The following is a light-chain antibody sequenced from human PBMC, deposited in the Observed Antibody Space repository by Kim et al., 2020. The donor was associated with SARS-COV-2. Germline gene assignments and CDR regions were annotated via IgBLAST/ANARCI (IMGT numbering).Light chain of an antibody. CDR1: QDIRND. CDR3: LQHNTYPIT. J-gene: IGKJ5*01. V-gene: IGKV1-17*01. CDR2: GAS. Sequence: ASVGDRVTITRLASQDIRNDLGWYQQNPGRAPKRLIYGASSLQSGVPSRFSGSGSGTECTLTISSLQPEDFATYFCLQHNTYPITFGQGTRLEIK.